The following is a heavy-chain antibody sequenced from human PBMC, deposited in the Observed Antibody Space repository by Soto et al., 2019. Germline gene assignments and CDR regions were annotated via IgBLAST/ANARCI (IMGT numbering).Heavy chain of an antibody. V-gene: IGHV3-30*18. J-gene: IGHJ4*02. CDR3: VKEMATIRLFDY. Sequence: QVQLVESGGGVVQPGRSLRLSCAASGFTFSSYGMHWVRQAPGKGLEWVAVISYDGSNKYYADSVKGRFTISRDNSKNTLYLQMNSLRAEDTAVYYCVKEMATIRLFDYWGQGTLVTVSS. CDR1: GFTFSSYG. D-gene: IGHD5-12*01. CDR2: ISYDGSNK.